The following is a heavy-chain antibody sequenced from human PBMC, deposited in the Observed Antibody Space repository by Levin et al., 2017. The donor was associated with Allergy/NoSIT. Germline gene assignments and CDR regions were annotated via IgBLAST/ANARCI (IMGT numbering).Heavy chain of an antibody. D-gene: IGHD3-16*01. CDR1: GGSISSYY. CDR2: IYYSGST. Sequence: SETLSLTCTVSGGSISSYYWSWIRQPPGKGLEWIGYIYYSGSTNYNPSLKSRVTISVDTSKNQFSLKLSSVTAADTAVYYSAMGEYYFDYWGQGTLVTVSS. CDR3: AMGEYYFDY. J-gene: IGHJ4*02. V-gene: IGHV4-59*01.